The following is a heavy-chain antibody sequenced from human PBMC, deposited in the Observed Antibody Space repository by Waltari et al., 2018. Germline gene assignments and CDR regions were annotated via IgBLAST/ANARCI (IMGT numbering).Heavy chain of an antibody. J-gene: IGHJ5*02. V-gene: IGHV4-59*01. CDR3: ARDCGGDCPRDWFDP. CDR1: GGSISSYY. Sequence: QVQLQESGPGLVKPSETLSLTCTVSGGSISSYYWSWIRQPPGKGLEWIGYIYYRWSSNYNPPRKSRVTISVDTSKNQFSLKLSSVTAADTAVYYCARDCGGDCPRDWFDPWGQGTLVTVSS. CDR2: IYYRWSS. D-gene: IGHD2-21*01.